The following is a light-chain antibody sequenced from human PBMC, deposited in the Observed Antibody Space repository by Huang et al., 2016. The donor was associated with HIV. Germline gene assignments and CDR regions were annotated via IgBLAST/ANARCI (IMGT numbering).Light chain of an antibody. Sequence: DIQMTQSPSTLSASIGDRVTITCRASKSINRWLAWYQQKPGKAPKLLIYDTSSLESGVSSRFSGSGSGTEFTLTISSLQPDNFAVYYCQQYDSYPYTFGQGTKLEL. CDR2: DTS. CDR1: KSINRW. CDR3: QQYDSYPYT. J-gene: IGKJ2*01. V-gene: IGKV1-5*01.